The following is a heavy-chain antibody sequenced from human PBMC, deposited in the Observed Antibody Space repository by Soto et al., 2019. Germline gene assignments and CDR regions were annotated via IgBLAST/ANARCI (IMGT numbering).Heavy chain of an antibody. CDR2: IWYDGSNK. V-gene: IGHV3-33*01. CDR3: ARDRITMVRGVIPGALDI. D-gene: IGHD3-10*01. CDR1: GFTFSSYG. J-gene: IGHJ3*02. Sequence: QVQLVESGGGVVQPGRSLRLSCAASGFTFSSYGMHWVRQAPGKGLEWVAVIWYDGSNKYYADSVKGRFTISRDNSKNTLYLEMNSLRAEDTAVYYCARDRITMVRGVIPGALDIWGQGTMVTVSS.